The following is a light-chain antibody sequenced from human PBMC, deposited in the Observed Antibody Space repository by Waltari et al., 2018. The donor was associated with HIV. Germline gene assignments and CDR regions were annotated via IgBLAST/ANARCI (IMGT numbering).Light chain of an antibody. V-gene: IGLV1-51*02. Sequence: QSALTHPPYVSAAPGQKITISCSGNDSNIGKNYVPWYHHLPGTAPKLLIFANTKRPSSLSARFSGSKSATSATLGITGLQTGDEGDYFCATWDSTLGLEIFGGGTRLTVL. CDR1: DSNIGKNY. CDR3: ATWDSTLGLEI. J-gene: IGLJ2*01. CDR2: ANT.